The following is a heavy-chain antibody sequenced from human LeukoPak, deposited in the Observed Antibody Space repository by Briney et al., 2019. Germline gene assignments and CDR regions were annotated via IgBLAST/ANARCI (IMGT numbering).Heavy chain of an antibody. Sequence: SETLSLTCTVSGGSISSSSYYWGWIRQPPGKGLEWIGSIYYSGSTYYNPSLKSRVTISVDTSKNQFSLKLGSVTAADTAVYYCAFYGGNSDLDYWGQGTLVTVSS. V-gene: IGHV4-39*01. CDR2: IYYSGST. CDR3: AFYGGNSDLDY. J-gene: IGHJ4*02. CDR1: GGSISSSSYY. D-gene: IGHD4-23*01.